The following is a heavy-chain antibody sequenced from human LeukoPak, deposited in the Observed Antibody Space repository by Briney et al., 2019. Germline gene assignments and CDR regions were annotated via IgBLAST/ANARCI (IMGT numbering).Heavy chain of an antibody. CDR2: IYPGESDT. CDR3: ARHTYDSSGYPGDY. Sequence: GESLEISCKGSGYIFTSYWIGWVRQMPGKGLEWMGIIYPGESDTRYSTSFQGQVTISADKSSRTAVLQWSSLKASDTAMYYCARHTYDSSGYPGDYWGQGTLVTVSS. CDR1: GYIFTSYW. D-gene: IGHD3-22*01. J-gene: IGHJ4*02. V-gene: IGHV5-51*01.